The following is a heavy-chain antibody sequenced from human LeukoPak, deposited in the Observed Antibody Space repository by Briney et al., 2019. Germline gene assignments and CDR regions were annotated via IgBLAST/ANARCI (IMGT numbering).Heavy chain of an antibody. Sequence: GASVKVSCKASGYTFTGYYMHWVRQAPGQGLEWMGWINPNSGGTNYAQKFQGRVTMTRDTSISTAYMELSRLRSDDTAVYYCARGAGRGVRGVIIGNWFDPWGQGTLVTVSS. CDR1: GYTFTGYY. J-gene: IGHJ5*02. V-gene: IGHV1-2*02. D-gene: IGHD3-10*01. CDR2: INPNSGGT. CDR3: ARGAGRGVRGVIIGNWFDP.